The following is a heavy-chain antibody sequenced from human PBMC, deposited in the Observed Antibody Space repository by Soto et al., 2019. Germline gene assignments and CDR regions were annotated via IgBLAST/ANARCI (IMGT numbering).Heavy chain of an antibody. CDR3: AASSGRCFETTRRYYYYYGMDV. J-gene: IGHJ6*02. D-gene: IGHD6-19*01. CDR1: GFTFSSYA. CDR2: ISYDGSNK. Sequence: HPGGSLRLSCAASGFTFSSYAMHWVRQAPGKGLEWVAVISYDGSNKYYADSVKGRFTISRDNSKNTLYLQMNSLRAEDTAVYYCAASSGRCFETTRRYYYYYGMDVWGQGTTVTVSS. V-gene: IGHV3-30-3*01.